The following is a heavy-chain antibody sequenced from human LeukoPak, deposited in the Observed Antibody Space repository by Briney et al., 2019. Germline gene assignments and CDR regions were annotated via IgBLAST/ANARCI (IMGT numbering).Heavy chain of an antibody. CDR3: ARGRRDGYNFRELYY. V-gene: IGHV1-69*05. CDR1: GGTFSSYA. Sequence: ASVKVSCKASGGTFSSYAISWVRQAPGQGLEWMGRIIPIFGTANYAQKFQGRVTITTDGSTSTTYMELSSLRSEDTAVYYCARGRRDGYNFRELYYWGQGTLVTVSS. J-gene: IGHJ4*02. D-gene: IGHD5-24*01. CDR2: IIPIFGTA.